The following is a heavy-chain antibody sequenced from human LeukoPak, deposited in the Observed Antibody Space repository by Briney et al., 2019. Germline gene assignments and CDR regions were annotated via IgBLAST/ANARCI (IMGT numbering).Heavy chain of an antibody. CDR1: GFTVSSNH. CDR3: ARDLAYYGSGKQNY. V-gene: IGHV3-66*01. CDR2: INSGGST. Sequence: PGGSLRLSCAASGFTVSSNHMSWVGQAPGKGLEWVSVINSGGSTYYADSVKGRFTISRDNSKNTLYLQMNSLRAEDTAVYYCARDLAYYGSGKQNYWGQGTLVTVSS. D-gene: IGHD3-10*01. J-gene: IGHJ4*02.